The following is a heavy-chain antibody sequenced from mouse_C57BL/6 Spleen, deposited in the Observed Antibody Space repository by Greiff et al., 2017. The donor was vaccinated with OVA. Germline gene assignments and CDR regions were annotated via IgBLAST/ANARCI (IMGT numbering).Heavy chain of an antibody. J-gene: IGHJ3*01. CDR3: ARRGDYYDYDWFAY. D-gene: IGHD2-4*01. CDR2: IYPGSGNT. CDR1: GYTFTDYY. Sequence: QVQLQQSGAELVRPGASVKLSCKASGYTFTDYYINWVKQRPGQGLEWIARIYPGSGNTYYNEKFKGKATLTAEKSSSTAYMQLSSLTSEDSAVYFCARRGDYYDYDWFAYWGQGTLVTVSA. V-gene: IGHV1-76*01.